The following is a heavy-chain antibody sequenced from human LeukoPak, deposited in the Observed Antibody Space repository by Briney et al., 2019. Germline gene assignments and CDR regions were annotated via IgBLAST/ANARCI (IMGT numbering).Heavy chain of an antibody. D-gene: IGHD3-10*01. CDR1: GGSFDNYY. J-gene: IGHJ4*02. CDR3: AATNYFYGSGSFRKRDS. V-gene: IGHV4-34*01. Sequence: SEALSLTCGVYGGSFDNYYWNWIRQFPEKRLEWIGEVDHSGRTTYSPSLQGRVTISVDTSKSQFSLKLNSVTAADTAVYFCAATNYFYGSGSFRKRDSWGQGTLVTVSS. CDR2: VDHSGRT.